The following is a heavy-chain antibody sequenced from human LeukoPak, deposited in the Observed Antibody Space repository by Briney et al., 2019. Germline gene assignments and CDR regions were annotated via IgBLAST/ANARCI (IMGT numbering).Heavy chain of an antibody. J-gene: IGHJ4*02. D-gene: IGHD2-21*01. Sequence: GGSLRLSCAASGFTFSSYAMSWVRQAPGKGLEWVSAISGSGGSTYYADSVKGRFTISRDNSKNTLYLQMNSVRAEDTAVYYCAKFLPTHIVVANYYFDYWGQGTLVTVSS. CDR1: GFTFSSYA. V-gene: IGHV3-23*01. CDR3: AKFLPTHIVVANYYFDY. CDR2: ISGSGGST.